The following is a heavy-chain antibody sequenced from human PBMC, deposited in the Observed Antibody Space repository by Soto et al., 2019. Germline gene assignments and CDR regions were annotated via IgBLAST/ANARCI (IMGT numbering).Heavy chain of an antibody. V-gene: IGHV1-46*03. D-gene: IGHD2-15*01. CDR1: GYTFTSYY. J-gene: IGHJ4*02. CDR3: AREYVVVVAAPFDY. Sequence: ASVKVSCKASGYTFTSYYMHWVRQAPGQGVEWMGIINPGGGSTSYAQKFQGRVTMTRDTSTSTVYMELSSLRPEDTAVYYCAREYVVVVAAPFDYWGQGTLVTVSS. CDR2: INPGGGST.